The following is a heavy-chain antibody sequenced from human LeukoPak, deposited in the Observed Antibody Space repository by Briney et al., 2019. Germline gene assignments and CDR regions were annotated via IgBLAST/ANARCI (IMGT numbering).Heavy chain of an antibody. CDR2: IYYSGST. D-gene: IGHD1-14*01. CDR1: GGSISSGVYY. V-gene: IGHV4-30-4*08. J-gene: IGHJ6*03. CDR3: ARHWVRNLYYYYYMDV. Sequence: PSETLSLTCTVSGGSISSGVYYWSWIRQPPGKGLEWIGYIYYSGSTYYNPSLKSRVTISVDTSKNQFSLKLSSVTAADTAVYYCARHWVRNLYYYYYMDVWGKGTTVTVSS.